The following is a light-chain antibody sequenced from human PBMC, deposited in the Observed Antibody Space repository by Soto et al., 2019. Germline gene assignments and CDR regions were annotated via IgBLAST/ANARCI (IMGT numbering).Light chain of an antibody. CDR2: DAS. Sequence: EVLLTQSPATLSLSPGERATISCRASQSVGSYLAWYQQKPGQAPRLLIYDASKRATDIPTRFSGSGSGTDFTLTISSLEPEDFAVYYCQQRNNWPRISFGQGTRLEIK. CDR1: QSVGSY. J-gene: IGKJ5*01. V-gene: IGKV3-11*01. CDR3: QQRNNWPRIS.